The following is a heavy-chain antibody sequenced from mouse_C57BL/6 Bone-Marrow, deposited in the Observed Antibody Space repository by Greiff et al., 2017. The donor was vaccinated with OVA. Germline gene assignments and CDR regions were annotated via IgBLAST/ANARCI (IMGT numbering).Heavy chain of an antibody. D-gene: IGHD2-1*01. CDR1: GFNIKDDY. CDR2: IDPEDGDT. Sequence: EVQLQQSGAELVRPGASVKLSCTASGFNIKDDYMHWVKQRPEQGLEWIGWIDPEDGDTEYASKFQGKATITADTSSNTAYLQLSSLTSDDTAVYDCTYYGRGFAYWGQGTLVTVSA. CDR3: TYYGRGFAY. V-gene: IGHV14-4*01. J-gene: IGHJ3*01.